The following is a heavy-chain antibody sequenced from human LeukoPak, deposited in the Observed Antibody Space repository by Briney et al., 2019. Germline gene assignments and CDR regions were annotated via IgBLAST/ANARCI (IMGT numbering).Heavy chain of an antibody. CDR1: GYTLETSS. V-gene: IGHV1-18*01. CDR3: TRVRNSNDWWGAFDI. CDR2: ISPKNGNT. D-gene: IGHD2-8*02. J-gene: IGHJ3*02. Sequence: ASVNVSCKAFGYTLETSSISWVRQAPGQRLEWMGWISPKNGNTHYAQGVQGRVTMTTDTSRSTAYMELRSLRSDDTAVYYCTRVRNSNDWWGAFDIWGQGTMVTVSS.